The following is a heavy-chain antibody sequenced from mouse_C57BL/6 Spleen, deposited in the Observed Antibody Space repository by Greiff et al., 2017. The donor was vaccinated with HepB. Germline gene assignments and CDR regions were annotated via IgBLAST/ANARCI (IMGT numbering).Heavy chain of an antibody. CDR2: ISSGSSTI. V-gene: IGHV5-17*01. CDR1: GFTFSDYG. Sequence: EVKLVESGGGLVKPGGSLKLSCAASGFTFSDYGMHWVRQAPEKGLEWVAYISSGSSTIYYADTVKGRFTISRDNAKNTLFLQMTSLRSEDTAMYYCARDITTAFDYWGQGTTLTVSS. CDR3: ARDITTAFDY. D-gene: IGHD1-1*01. J-gene: IGHJ2*01.